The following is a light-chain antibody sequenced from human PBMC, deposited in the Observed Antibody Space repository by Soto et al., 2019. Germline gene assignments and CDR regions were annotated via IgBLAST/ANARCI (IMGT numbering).Light chain of an antibody. Sequence: QSVLTQPPSASETPGQRVIISCSGGSSNIGSNTVNWYQQVPGTAPKLLISNNNQRPSGVPDRFSGSKSGTSVSLAISGLQSEDEADYYCAAWDGDLNAVVFGGGTKLTVL. CDR2: NNN. J-gene: IGLJ2*01. CDR3: AAWDGDLNAVV. V-gene: IGLV1-44*01. CDR1: SSNIGSNT.